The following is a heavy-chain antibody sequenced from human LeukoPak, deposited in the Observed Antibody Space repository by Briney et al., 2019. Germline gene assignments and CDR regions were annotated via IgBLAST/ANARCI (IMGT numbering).Heavy chain of an antibody. J-gene: IGHJ4*02. Sequence: GESLKISCKGSGYSFTSYSIAWVRQMPGKGLEWTGTIYPGDSDTRYSPSFQGQVTISADKSISTAYLQWSTLKASDTAMYYCARGSPIVGATPDVVGFDYWGQGTLVTVSS. V-gene: IGHV5-51*01. CDR3: ARGSPIVGATPDVVGFDY. D-gene: IGHD1-26*01. CDR1: GYSFTSYS. CDR2: IYPGDSDT.